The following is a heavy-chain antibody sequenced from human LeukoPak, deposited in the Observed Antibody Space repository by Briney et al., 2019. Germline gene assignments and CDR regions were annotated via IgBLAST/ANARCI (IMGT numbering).Heavy chain of an antibody. CDR1: GFTFSSYE. J-gene: IGHJ5*02. Sequence: QSGGSLRLSCAASGFTFSSYEMNWVRQAPGKGLEWVSYISSSGSTIYYADSVKGRFTISRDNAKNSLYLQMNSLRAEDTAVYYCARVSFHYGDYGWFDPWGQGTLVTVSS. D-gene: IGHD4-17*01. V-gene: IGHV3-48*03. CDR3: ARVSFHYGDYGWFDP. CDR2: ISSSGSTI.